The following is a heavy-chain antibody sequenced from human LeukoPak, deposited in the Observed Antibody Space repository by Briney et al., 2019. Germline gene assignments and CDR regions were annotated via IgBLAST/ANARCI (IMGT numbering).Heavy chain of an antibody. CDR2: ISPDSGGT. Sequence: GASVKVSCKASGYTFTDYSMHWMRQAPGQGLEWMGWISPDSGGTKSAQKFQGRATMTRDTSINTVYMELRSLRSDDTAVYYCARDYFGSGRYSPFDPWGQGTLITVSS. J-gene: IGHJ5*02. CDR1: GYTFTDYS. V-gene: IGHV1-2*02. D-gene: IGHD3-10*01. CDR3: ARDYFGSGRYSPFDP.